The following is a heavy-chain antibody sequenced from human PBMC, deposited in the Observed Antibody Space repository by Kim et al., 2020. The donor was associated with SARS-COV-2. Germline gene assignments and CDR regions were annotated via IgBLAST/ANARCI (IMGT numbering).Heavy chain of an antibody. CDR2: IRSKAYVGTT. V-gene: IGHV3-49*04. CDR3: TREAHYYDSSGYYGQGAFDI. Sequence: GGSLRLSCSASGFTFGDYAMSWVRQGPGKGLVWVGFIRSKAYVGTTEYAASVKGRFTISRDDSKSIAYLQMNSLKTEDTAVYYCTREAHYYDSSGYYGQGAFDIWGQGTMVTVSS. J-gene: IGHJ3*02. CDR1: GFTFGDYA. D-gene: IGHD3-22*01.